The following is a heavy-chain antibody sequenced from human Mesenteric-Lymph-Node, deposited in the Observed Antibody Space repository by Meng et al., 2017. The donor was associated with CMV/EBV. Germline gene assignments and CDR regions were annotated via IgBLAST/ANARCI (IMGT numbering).Heavy chain of an antibody. Sequence: CKASGYSVTSEFRQWGRQAPGQGIEWLGIINPGGGTTNYERKFEGRVTMIRDTSTSTAYLELSSLRSEDTAVYYCASGYYYDSTGLDYWGQGTLVTVSS. CDR2: INPGGGTT. D-gene: IGHD3-22*01. V-gene: IGHV1-46*01. CDR3: ASGYYYDSTGLDY. J-gene: IGHJ4*02. CDR1: GYSVTSEF.